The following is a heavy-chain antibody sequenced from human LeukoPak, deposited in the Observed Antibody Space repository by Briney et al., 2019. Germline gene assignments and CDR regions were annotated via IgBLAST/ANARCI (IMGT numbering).Heavy chain of an antibody. Sequence: PGGSLRLSCAASGFTFSGYAVHWVRQAPGKGLEWVTFIQYDGSHEYYADSVKGRFTFSRDNSKNTLYLQMNSLRTEDTAVYYCAKGSGWYFDYWGQGALVTVSS. CDR1: GFTFSGYA. J-gene: IGHJ4*02. CDR3: AKGSGWYFDY. CDR2: IQYDGSHE. D-gene: IGHD6-19*01. V-gene: IGHV3-30*02.